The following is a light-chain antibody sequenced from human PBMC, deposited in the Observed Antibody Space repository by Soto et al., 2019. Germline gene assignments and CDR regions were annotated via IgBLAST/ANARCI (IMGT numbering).Light chain of an antibody. Sequence: QSALTQPASVSGSPGQSITISCTGTSSDVGGYNYVSWYQQHPGKAPKLMIYDVSNRPSGVSNRFSGSKSGNTASLTISGLQAEDEADYYCSSYTSSSLFGGGTKLNVL. V-gene: IGLV2-14*01. CDR2: DVS. CDR3: SSYTSSSL. J-gene: IGLJ2*01. CDR1: SSDVGGYNY.